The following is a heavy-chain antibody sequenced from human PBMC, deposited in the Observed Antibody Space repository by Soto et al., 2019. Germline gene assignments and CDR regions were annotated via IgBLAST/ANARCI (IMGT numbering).Heavy chain of an antibody. V-gene: IGHV3-23*01. Sequence: GGAQRLSCAASGFPFSSYAMSWVRQAPGTGLEWVSAISGSGGSTYYADSVKGRFTISRDNSKNTLYLQMNSLRAEDTAVYYCARGSMYYYGSVSFFLLKLLSRFAYLGQRTLVSASS. J-gene: IGHJ4*02. CDR2: ISGSGGST. D-gene: IGHD3-10*01. CDR3: ARGSMYYYGSVSFFLLKLLSRFAY. CDR1: GFPFSSYA.